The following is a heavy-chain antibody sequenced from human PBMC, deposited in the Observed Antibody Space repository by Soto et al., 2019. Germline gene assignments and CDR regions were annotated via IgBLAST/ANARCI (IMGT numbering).Heavy chain of an antibody. J-gene: IGHJ4*02. Sequence: SETLSLTCTVSGASISSSSYYWGWIRQPPGKGLECIGYLYYSGSSYYNPSLKSRVTISVDRSKNQFSLKVSSVTAADTAVYYCARGDYDVLSGYLSPGDFWGQGTLVTVSS. V-gene: IGHV4-39*01. D-gene: IGHD3-3*01. CDR2: LYYSGSS. CDR1: GASISSSSYY. CDR3: ARGDYDVLSGYLSPGDF.